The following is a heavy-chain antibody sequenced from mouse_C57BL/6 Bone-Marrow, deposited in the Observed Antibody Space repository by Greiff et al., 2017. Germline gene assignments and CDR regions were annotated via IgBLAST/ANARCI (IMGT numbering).Heavy chain of an antibody. CDR1: GFSLTSYG. CDR3: AKNPYYYGSSPYAMDY. D-gene: IGHD1-1*01. CDR2: IWRGGST. V-gene: IGHV2-5*01. Sequence: VKLQESGPGLVQPSQSLSITCTVSGFSLTSYGVHWVRQSPGKGLEWLGVIWRGGSTDYNAAFMSRLSITKDNSKSQVFFKMNSLQADDTAIYYCAKNPYYYGSSPYAMDYWGQGTSVTVSS. J-gene: IGHJ4*01.